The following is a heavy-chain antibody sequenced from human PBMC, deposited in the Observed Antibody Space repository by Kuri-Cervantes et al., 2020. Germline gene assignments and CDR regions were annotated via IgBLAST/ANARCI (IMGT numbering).Heavy chain of an antibody. V-gene: IGHV3-23*01. CDR3: AKGTSTTTTRLDD. CDR1: GFPFSNYG. D-gene: IGHD1-1*01. J-gene: IGHJ4*02. Sequence: GGSLRLSCAAFGFPFSNYGMAWVRQAPGKGLGWVSGILRGGDTYYADSVKDRFTISRDNSKSTVYLWMTSLRGEDTALYYCAKGTSTTTTRLDDWGQGTQVTVSS. CDR2: ILRGGDT.